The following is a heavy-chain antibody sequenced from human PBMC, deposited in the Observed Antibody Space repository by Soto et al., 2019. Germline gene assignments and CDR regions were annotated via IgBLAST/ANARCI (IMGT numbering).Heavy chain of an antibody. D-gene: IGHD6-13*01. J-gene: IGHJ5*02. CDR2: IYYSGST. CDR3: ARVRYSSSWDKGLAEGGWFDP. V-gene: IGHV4-61*01. Sequence: SETLSLTCTVSGGSVSSGSYYWSWIRQPPGKGLEWIGYIYYSGSTNYNPSLKSRVTISVDTSKNQFSLKLSSVTAADTAVYYCARVRYSSSWDKGLAEGGWFDPWGQGTLVTVSS. CDR1: GGSVSSGSYY.